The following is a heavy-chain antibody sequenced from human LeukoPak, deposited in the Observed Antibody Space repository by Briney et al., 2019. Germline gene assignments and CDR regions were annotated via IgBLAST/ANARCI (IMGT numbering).Heavy chain of an antibody. Sequence: SETLSLTCTVSGGSVSSVDNYWSWIRQPPGKGLEWLGYIYYNGNTKCNSSLKSRVTISADTSKNQFSLKLSSVTAADTAVYYCARGNSSFNYYYYGMDVWGQGTTVTVSS. CDR3: ARGNSSFNYYYYGMDV. V-gene: IGHV4-61*08. CDR1: GGSVSSVDNY. CDR2: IYYNGNT. D-gene: IGHD6-6*01. J-gene: IGHJ6*02.